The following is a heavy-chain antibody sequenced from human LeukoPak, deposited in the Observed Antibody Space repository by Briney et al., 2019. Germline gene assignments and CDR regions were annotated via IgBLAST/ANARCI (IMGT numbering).Heavy chain of an antibody. Sequence: PGGSLRLSXAASRFTFSSYAMTWVRQAPGKGLEWVSTISGSGGSTYYADSVKGRFTISRDNSKSTLYLQMNSLRADDTAVYYCAKVAAVGATYFDYWGQGTLLTVSS. CDR1: RFTFSSYA. J-gene: IGHJ4*02. CDR3: AKVAAVGATYFDY. CDR2: ISGSGGST. D-gene: IGHD1-26*01. V-gene: IGHV3-23*01.